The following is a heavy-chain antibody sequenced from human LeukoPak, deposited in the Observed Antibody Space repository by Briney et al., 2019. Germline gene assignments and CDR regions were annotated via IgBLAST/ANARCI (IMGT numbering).Heavy chain of an antibody. Sequence: ASVKVSCRSSGYTCTGYYMHWVRQAPGRGLEWMGWINPNSGGTNHAQKFQGRVTKTRDTSISTAYMELSRLRSDDTAVYYCARTPPRAAADYWGQGTLVTVSS. CDR1: GYTCTGYY. V-gene: IGHV1-2*02. J-gene: IGHJ4*02. D-gene: IGHD6-13*01. CDR3: ARTPPRAAADY. CDR2: INPNSGGT.